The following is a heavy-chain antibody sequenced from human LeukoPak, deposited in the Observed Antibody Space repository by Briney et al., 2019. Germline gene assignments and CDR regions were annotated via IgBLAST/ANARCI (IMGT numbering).Heavy chain of an antibody. Sequence: SQTLSLTCTVSGGSISSGGYYWSWIRQPPGKGLEWIGYIYHSGSTYYNPSLKSRVTISVDRSKNQFSLKLSSVTAADTAVYYCSHYDPLEGEGDYWGQGTLVTVSS. D-gene: IGHD3-3*01. V-gene: IGHV4-30-2*01. CDR2: IYHSGST. CDR3: SHYDPLEGEGDY. CDR1: GGSISSGGYY. J-gene: IGHJ4*02.